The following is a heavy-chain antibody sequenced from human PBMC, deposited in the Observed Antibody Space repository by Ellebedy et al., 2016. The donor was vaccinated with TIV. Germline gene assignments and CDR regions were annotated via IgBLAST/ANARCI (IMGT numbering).Heavy chain of an antibody. J-gene: IGHJ4*02. Sequence: MPSETLSLTCSVSGSSISSGYYWGWIRQPPGRGLEWIGSMYPSGSTYYSPSLKSRVTISVDTPKRQFSLRLTSVTAADTAVYYCARARGQYLYGSGSYFTNWGQGEMVTVSS. V-gene: IGHV4-38-2*02. D-gene: IGHD3-10*01. CDR1: GSSISSGYY. CDR2: MYPSGST. CDR3: ARARGQYLYGSGSYFTN.